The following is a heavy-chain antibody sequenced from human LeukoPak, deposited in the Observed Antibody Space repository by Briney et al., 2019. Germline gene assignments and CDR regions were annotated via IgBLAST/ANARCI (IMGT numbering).Heavy chain of an antibody. V-gene: IGHV3-23*01. Sequence: GGSLRLSCAASGFTFSSYAMSWVRQAPGKGLEWVSAISGSGGSTYYADSVKGRFTISRDNSKDTLYLQMNSLGAEDTAVYYCAKTVVPAATIRGNYYYYYGMDVWGQGTTVTVSS. J-gene: IGHJ6*02. CDR2: ISGSGGST. D-gene: IGHD2-2*01. CDR3: AKTVVPAATIRGNYYYYYGMDV. CDR1: GFTFSSYA.